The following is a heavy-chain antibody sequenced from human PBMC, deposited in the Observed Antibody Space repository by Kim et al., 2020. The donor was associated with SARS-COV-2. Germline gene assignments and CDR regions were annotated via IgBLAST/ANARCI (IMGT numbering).Heavy chain of an antibody. CDR1: GFTFSSYA. CDR3: VKGGYSSSWYYFDY. V-gene: IGHV3-64D*09. CDR2: ISSNGGST. Sequence: GGSLRLSCSASGFTFSSYAMHWVRQARGKGLEYVSAISSNGGSTYYADSVKGRFTISRDNSKNTLYLQMSSLRAEDTAVYYCVKGGYSSSWYYFDYWGQGTLVTVSS. J-gene: IGHJ4*02. D-gene: IGHD6-13*01.